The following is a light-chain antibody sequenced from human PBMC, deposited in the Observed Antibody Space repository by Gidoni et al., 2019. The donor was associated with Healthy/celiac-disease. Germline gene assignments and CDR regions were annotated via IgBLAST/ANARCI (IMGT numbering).Light chain of an antibody. V-gene: IGLV3-21*02. CDR2: DYS. CDR3: QVWDSSSDHNYV. CDR1: NIGSKS. Sequence: SYVLTQPPSVSVAPGHTARITCGGNNIGSKSVHWYQQKPGQDPVLVVYDYSDRPSGIPERFSGSNSGNTATLTISRVEAGDEADYYCQVWDSSSDHNYVFGTGTKVTVL. J-gene: IGLJ1*01.